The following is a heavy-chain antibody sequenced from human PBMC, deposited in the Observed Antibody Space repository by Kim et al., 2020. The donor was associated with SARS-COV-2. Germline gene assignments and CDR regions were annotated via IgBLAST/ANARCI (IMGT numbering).Heavy chain of an antibody. CDR1: GYSFTSYW. Sequence: GESLKISCKGSGYSFTSYWIGWVRQMPGKGLEWMGMIYPGDSTTRYSPSFQGQVTVSVDKSISTAYLQWNSLEAPDTAMYYCARPQERTFSTGWYAGYWGQGPLVTVSS. J-gene: IGHJ4*02. D-gene: IGHD6-19*01. V-gene: IGHV5-51*01. CDR2: IYPGDSTT. CDR3: ARPQERTFSTGWYAGY.